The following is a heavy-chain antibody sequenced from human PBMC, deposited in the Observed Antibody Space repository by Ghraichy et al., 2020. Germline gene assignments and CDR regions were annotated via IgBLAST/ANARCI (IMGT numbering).Heavy chain of an antibody. CDR2: ISSSSSYI. V-gene: IGHV3-21*01. J-gene: IGHJ4*02. Sequence: GGSLRLSCIASAHIFSTYSMNWVRQPPGQGKKRVSSISSSSSYIYYTDSVKGRFHISRDNAKNSLYLQMNSLRAEDTAGYYCARAGHSGPDYWGQGTLVILSS. CDR3: ARAGHSGPDY. CDR1: AHIFSTYS. D-gene: IGHD1-26*01.